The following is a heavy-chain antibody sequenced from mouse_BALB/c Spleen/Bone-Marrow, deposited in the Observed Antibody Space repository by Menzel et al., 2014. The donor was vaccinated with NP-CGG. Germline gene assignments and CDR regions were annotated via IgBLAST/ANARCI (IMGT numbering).Heavy chain of an antibody. D-gene: IGHD2-14*01. Sequence: EVKLMESGPELVKPGASVKMSCKASGYTFTSYVMHWVKQKPGQGLEWIGYINPYNDGTKYNEKFKGMATLTSDRSSSQADMELSSLTSEGAAVYYCAKGGNYRCDFDYWGQGTTLTVSS. CDR2: INPYNDGT. CDR1: GYTFTSYV. V-gene: IGHV1-14*01. J-gene: IGHJ2*01. CDR3: AKGGNYRCDFDY.